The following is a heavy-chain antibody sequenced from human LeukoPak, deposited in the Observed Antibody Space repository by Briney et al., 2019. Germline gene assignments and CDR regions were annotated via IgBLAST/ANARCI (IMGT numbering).Heavy chain of an antibody. CDR2: IYPGDSDT. Sequence: GESLKISCKGSGYIFTNYWIGWVRQMPGKGLEWEGIIYPGDSDTIYSPSFQGQVTISADKSTNTAFLQWSSLKASDTAKYYCTRHGGYDYYTDVWGKGTTVTISS. D-gene: IGHD3-16*01. V-gene: IGHV5-51*01. CDR3: TRHGGYDYYTDV. CDR1: GYIFTNYW. J-gene: IGHJ6*03.